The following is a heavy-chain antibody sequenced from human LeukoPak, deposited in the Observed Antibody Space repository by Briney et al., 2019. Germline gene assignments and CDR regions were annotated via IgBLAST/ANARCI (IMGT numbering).Heavy chain of an antibody. CDR3: AKDRTRFYY. V-gene: IGHV3-7*01. D-gene: IGHD2-2*01. CDR1: GFTFSSYC. CDR2: KKEDGSET. J-gene: IGHJ4*01. Sequence: GWSRRLSCAASGFTFSSYCMHWVGQAPGKGLEWVGNKKEDGSETYYVDSVEGRFTISRDNAKNSLYLQMSSLRAEDTAVYYCAKDRTRFYYWGRGTLVTVSS.